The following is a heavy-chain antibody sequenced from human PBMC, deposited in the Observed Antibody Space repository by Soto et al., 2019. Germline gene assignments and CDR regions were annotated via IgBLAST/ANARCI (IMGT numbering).Heavy chain of an antibody. CDR1: GFTFSSYW. CDR2: IKQDGSEK. V-gene: IGHV3-7*03. Sequence: EVQLVESGGGLVQPGGSLRLSCAASGFTFSSYWMSWVRQAPGKGLEWVANIKQDGSEKYYVDSVKGRLTISRDNAKNSLYRQMNSLRAEDTAVYYCAREGSTKWLFNTPVDYWGQGTLVTVSS. J-gene: IGHJ4*02. CDR3: AREGSTKWLFNTPVDY. D-gene: IGHD5-12*01.